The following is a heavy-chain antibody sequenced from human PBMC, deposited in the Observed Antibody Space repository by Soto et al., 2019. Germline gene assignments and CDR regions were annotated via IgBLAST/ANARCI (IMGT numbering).Heavy chain of an antibody. CDR3: ARLNRDYYYYGVDV. Sequence: AETLSLTCAVSGDPIISSKCLSVFRHTPGKGLEWIGKIDQNGITNYNPSLESRVTILKDNSKNQLSLKLTSVIAVDSAVYYCARLNRDYYYYGVDVWGQGATVTVSS. CDR1: GDPIISSKC. J-gene: IGHJ6*02. V-gene: IGHV4-4*02. CDR2: IDQNGIT.